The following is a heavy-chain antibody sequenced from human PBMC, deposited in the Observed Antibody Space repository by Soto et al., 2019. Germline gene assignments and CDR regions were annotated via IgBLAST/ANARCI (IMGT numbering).Heavy chain of an antibody. CDR3: ARVQDIVATRDTNWFDP. D-gene: IGHD5-12*01. J-gene: IGHJ5*02. V-gene: IGHV4-30-4*01. CDR2: IYYSGST. Sequence: SETLSLTCTVSGGSISSGDYYWSWIRQPPGKGLEWIGYIYYSGSTYYNPSLKSRVTISVDTSKNQLSLKLSSVTAADTAVYYCARVQDIVATRDTNWFDPWGQGTLVTVSS. CDR1: GGSISSGDYY.